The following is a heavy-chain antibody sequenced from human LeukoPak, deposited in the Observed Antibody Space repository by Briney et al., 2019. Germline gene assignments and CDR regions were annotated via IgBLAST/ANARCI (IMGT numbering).Heavy chain of an antibody. CDR1: GFTFSSYA. Sequence: GGSLRLSCAASGFTFSSYAMHWVRQAPGKGLEYVSAISSNGGSTYYANSVKGRFTISRDNSKNTLYLQKGSLRAEDMAVYYCARDFKAWGQGTLVTVSS. CDR2: ISSNGGST. CDR3: ARDFKA. J-gene: IGHJ5*02. V-gene: IGHV3-64*01.